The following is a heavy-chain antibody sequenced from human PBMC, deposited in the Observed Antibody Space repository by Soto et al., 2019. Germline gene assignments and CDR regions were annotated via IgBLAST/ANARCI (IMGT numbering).Heavy chain of an antibody. V-gene: IGHV3-23*01. CDR2: IRGSGGST. J-gene: IGHJ2*01. CDR1: GFTFSSYA. CDR3: AKDVDYGDYGTWYFDL. Sequence: EVQLLESGGGLVQPGGSLRLSCAASGFTFSSYAMSWVRQAPGKGLEWVSAIRGSGGSTYYADSVKGRFTISRDNSKNTLYLQMNSLRAEDTAVYYCAKDVDYGDYGTWYFDLWGRGTLVTVSS. D-gene: IGHD4-17*01.